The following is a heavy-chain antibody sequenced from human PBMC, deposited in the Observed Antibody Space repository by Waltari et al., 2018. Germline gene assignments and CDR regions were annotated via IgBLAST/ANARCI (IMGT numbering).Heavy chain of an antibody. CDR1: GFTFSSYW. Sequence: EVQLVESGGGLVQPGGSLRLSCAASGFTFSSYWMSWVRQAPGKGLEWVANIKQDGSEKYYVDSLKGRFTISRDNAKNSLYLQMNSLRAEDTAVYYCARDYYYDSSGYGYWGQGTLVTVSS. CDR2: IKQDGSEK. J-gene: IGHJ4*02. D-gene: IGHD3-22*01. V-gene: IGHV3-7*01. CDR3: ARDYYYDSSGYGY.